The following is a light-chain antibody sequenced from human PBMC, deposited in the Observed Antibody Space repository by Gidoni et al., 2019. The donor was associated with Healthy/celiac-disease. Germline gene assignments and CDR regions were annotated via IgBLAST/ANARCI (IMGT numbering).Light chain of an antibody. J-gene: IGKJ5*01. Sequence: EIVLTQSPATLPLSPGERATLSCRASQSVSSYLAWYQQKPGQAPRLLIYDASNRATGIPARFSGSGSGTEFTLTISSLEPEDFAVYYCQQRSNWPSITFXQXTRLEIK. V-gene: IGKV3-11*01. CDR3: QQRSNWPSIT. CDR1: QSVSSY. CDR2: DAS.